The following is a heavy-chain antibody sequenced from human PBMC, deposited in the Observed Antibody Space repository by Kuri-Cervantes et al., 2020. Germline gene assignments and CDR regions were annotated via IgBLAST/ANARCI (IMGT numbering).Heavy chain of an antibody. J-gene: IGHJ3*02. CDR2: INPNSGDT. CDR3: ARATNLTTVTTNDAFDI. V-gene: IGHV1-2*04. D-gene: IGHD4-17*01. CDR1: GYTFTGYY. Sequence: ASVKVSCKASGYTFTGYYLHWVRQAPGQGLEWMGWINPNSGDTNYAQKFQGWVTMTRDTSISTAYMELSRLRSDDTAVYYCARATNLTTVTTNDAFDIWGQGTMVTVSS.